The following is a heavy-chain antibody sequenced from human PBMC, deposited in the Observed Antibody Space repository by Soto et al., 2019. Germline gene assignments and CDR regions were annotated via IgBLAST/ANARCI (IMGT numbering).Heavy chain of an antibody. CDR1: GDSVTFGHHY. D-gene: IGHD3-10*01. J-gene: IGHJ6*02. CDR3: ARARPDSAGSSLGRRLDV. V-gene: IGHV4-61*01. Sequence: QVQLQESGPGLVKPSGTLSLICIVSGDSVTFGHHYWSWIRQPPGKGLEWSGHIFFTGATNYSPSLKSRVTMSVDSSKGQFSLNLTSVSAADSAIYYCARARPDSAGSSLGRRLDVWGQGTTVTVSS. CDR2: IFFTGAT.